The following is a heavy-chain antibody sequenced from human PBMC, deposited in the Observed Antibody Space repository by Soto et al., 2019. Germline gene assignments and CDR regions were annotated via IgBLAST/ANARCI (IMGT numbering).Heavy chain of an antibody. CDR1: GGSISSSNW. CDR2: IYHSGST. J-gene: IGHJ4*02. V-gene: IGHV4-4*02. CDR3: ARASGRDGYNYHY. D-gene: IGHD5-12*01. Sequence: SETLSLTCAVSGGSISSSNWWSWVRQPPGKGLEWIGEIYHSGSTNYNPSLKSRVTISVDKSKNQFSLKLSSVTAADTAVYYCARASGRDGYNYHYWGQGTLVTVSS.